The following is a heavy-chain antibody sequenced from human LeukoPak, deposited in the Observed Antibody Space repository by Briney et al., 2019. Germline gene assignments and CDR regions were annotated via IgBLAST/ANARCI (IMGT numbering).Heavy chain of an antibody. Sequence: ASVKVSCKASGYAFTSYAMHWVRQAPGQRLEWMGWIYAGNGNTKYSQKFQGRVTITRDTSASTAYMELSSLRSEDTAVYYCARRIAAAGDNWFDPWGQGTLVTVSS. CDR3: ARRIAAAGDNWFDP. J-gene: IGHJ5*02. CDR1: GYAFTSYA. CDR2: IYAGNGNT. V-gene: IGHV1-3*01. D-gene: IGHD6-13*01.